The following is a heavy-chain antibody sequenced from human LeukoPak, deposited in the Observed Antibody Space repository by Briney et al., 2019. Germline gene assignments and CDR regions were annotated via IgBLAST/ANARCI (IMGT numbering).Heavy chain of an antibody. V-gene: IGHV4-59*01. D-gene: IGHD3-10*01. Sequence: SETLSLTCTVSGGSISSYYWSWIGQPPGKGLEWIGYIYYSGSTNYNPSLKGRVTISVDTSKNQFSLKLSSVTAADTAVYYCARGVRQGGYYYGSGSPGYFDIWGQGTMVTVSS. CDR2: IYYSGST. CDR1: GGSISSYY. J-gene: IGHJ3*02. CDR3: ARGVRQGGYYYGSGSPGYFDI.